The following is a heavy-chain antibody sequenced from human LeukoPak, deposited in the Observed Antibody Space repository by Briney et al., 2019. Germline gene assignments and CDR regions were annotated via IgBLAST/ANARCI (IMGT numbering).Heavy chain of an antibody. J-gene: IGHJ4*02. V-gene: IGHV1-2*02. D-gene: IGHD3-9*01. Sequence: GASVKVSCKASGYTFTGYYMHWVRQAPGQELEWMGWITPNSGGTNYAQKSQGRVTMTRDTSISTAYMELSRLRSDDTAVYCCARDDYDILTGFDYWGQGTLVTVSS. CDR2: ITPNSGGT. CDR3: ARDDYDILTGFDY. CDR1: GYTFTGYY.